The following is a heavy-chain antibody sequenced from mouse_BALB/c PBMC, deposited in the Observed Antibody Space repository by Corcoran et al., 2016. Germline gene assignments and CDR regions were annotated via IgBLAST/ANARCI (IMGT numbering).Heavy chain of an antibody. Sequence: EVLLQQSGPELVKPGASVKIPCKASGYRFTDYNMDWVKQSHGKSLEWIGDINPNNGGTIYNQKFKGKATLTVDKSSSTAYMELRSLTSEDTAVYYFARWLLSFDYWGQGTTLTVSS. CDR2: INPNNGGT. V-gene: IGHV1-18*01. J-gene: IGHJ2*01. D-gene: IGHD2-3*01. CDR3: ARWLLSFDY. CDR1: GYRFTDYN.